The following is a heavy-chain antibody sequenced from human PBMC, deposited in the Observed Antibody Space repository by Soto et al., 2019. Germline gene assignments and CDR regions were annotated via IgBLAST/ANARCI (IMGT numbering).Heavy chain of an antibody. J-gene: IGHJ4*02. Sequence: EVQLVESGGGLVQPGGSLRLSCAASGFTFSNYWMSWVRQAPGKGLEWVANIKQDGSEKYYVDSVKGRFTISRDNAKNSLYLEMNRLRGAETAVYYCAREGEPYSSGCRKCEAYDYWGQGNLVTVSS. CDR3: AREGEPYSSGCRKCEAYDY. CDR2: IKQDGSEK. D-gene: IGHD6-19*01. V-gene: IGHV3-7*01. CDR1: GFTFSNYW.